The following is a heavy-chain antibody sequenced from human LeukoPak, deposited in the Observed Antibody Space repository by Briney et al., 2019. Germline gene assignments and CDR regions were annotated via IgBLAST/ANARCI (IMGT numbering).Heavy chain of an antibody. CDR3: ARIGGELLIFDY. V-gene: IGHV2-70*04. D-gene: IGHD3-10*01. Sequence: SGPTLVNPTQTLTLTCIFSGFSLSTSGMRGGWIRQPPGTALEVPARIDWGDDKFYSTSLKTRLTIFKDTSKHQVVLTMTNMDPVDTATYYRARIGGELLIFDYWGQGTLVTVSS. J-gene: IGHJ4*02. CDR2: IDWGDDK. CDR1: GFSLSTSGMR.